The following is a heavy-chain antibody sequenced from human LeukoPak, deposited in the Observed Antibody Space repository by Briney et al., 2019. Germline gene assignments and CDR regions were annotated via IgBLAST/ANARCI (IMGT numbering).Heavy chain of an antibody. CDR1: GYTFTSYD. CDR2: MNPNSGNT. J-gene: IGHJ6*03. D-gene: IGHD3-16*01. CDR3: ARVIWGPVDYYYMDV. V-gene: IGHV1-8*01. Sequence: ASVKVSCKASGYTFTSYDINWVRQATGQGLEWMGWMNPNSGNTGYAQKFRGRVTMTRNTSISTAYMELSSLRSEDTAVYYCARVIWGPVDYYYMDVWGKGTTVTVSS.